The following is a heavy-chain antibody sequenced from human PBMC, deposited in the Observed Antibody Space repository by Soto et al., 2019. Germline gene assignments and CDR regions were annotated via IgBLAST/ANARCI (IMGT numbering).Heavy chain of an antibody. D-gene: IGHD3-22*01. CDR1: GDSINKYY. V-gene: IGHV4-59*13. CDR2: IYYTGST. J-gene: IGHJ3*02. CDR3: ARGRSGYYWETIDI. Sequence: QVQLQESGPGLVKPSETLSLTCTVSGDSINKYYWSWFRQTPGTRLEWIGYIYYTGSTKYNPSLQSRVTMSVDTSKTRFSLNLSSVTAADTATYYCARGRSGYYWETIDIWGQGTMVTVSS.